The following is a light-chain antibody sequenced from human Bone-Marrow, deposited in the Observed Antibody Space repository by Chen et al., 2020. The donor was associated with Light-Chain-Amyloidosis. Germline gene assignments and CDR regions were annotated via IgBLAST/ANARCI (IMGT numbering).Light chain of an antibody. J-gene: IGLJ1*01. CDR3: SSYTITNPLV. CDR1: SSDVGCDNH. CDR2: EVT. V-gene: IGLV2-14*01. Sequence: QSALTQPASVSGSPGQSITISCTGTSSDVGCDNHVSWYQQHPDKAPKLMIYEVTNRPSWVPDRFSGSKSDNPTSLTISELQTEDEADYFCSSYTITNPLVFGSGTRVTVL.